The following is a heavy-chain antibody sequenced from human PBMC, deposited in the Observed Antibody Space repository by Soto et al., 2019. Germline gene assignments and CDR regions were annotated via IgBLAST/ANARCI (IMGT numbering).Heavy chain of an antibody. J-gene: IGHJ4*02. CDR2: ISGSGGST. D-gene: IGHD3-22*01. V-gene: IGHV3-23*01. Sequence: GGSLRLSCAASGFTFSSYAMSWVRQAPGKGLEWVSAISGSGGSTYYADSVKGRFTISRDNSKNTLYLQMNSLRAEDTAVYYSVKDSSGYPGGYFDYWGQGTLVTVSS. CDR3: VKDSSGYPGGYFDY. CDR1: GFTFSSYA.